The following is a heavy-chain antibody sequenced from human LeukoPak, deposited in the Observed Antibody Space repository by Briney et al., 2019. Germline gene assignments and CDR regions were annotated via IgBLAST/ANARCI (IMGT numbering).Heavy chain of an antibody. D-gene: IGHD3-10*01. CDR1: GYTFTGYY. J-gene: IGHJ4*02. CDR3: ATVPYRGITVGPRARSFDY. Sequence: ASVKVSCKASGYTFTGYYMHWVRQAPGKGLEWMGGFDPEDGETIYAQKFQGRVTMTEDTSTDTAYMELSSLRSEDTAVYYCATVPYRGITVGPRARSFDYWGQGTLVTVSS. CDR2: FDPEDGET. V-gene: IGHV1-24*01.